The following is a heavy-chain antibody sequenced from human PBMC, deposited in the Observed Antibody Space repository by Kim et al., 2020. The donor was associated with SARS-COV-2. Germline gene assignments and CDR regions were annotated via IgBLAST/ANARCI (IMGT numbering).Heavy chain of an antibody. CDR3: ATVTVVTPFPTDYYYYGMDV. D-gene: IGHD2-21*02. V-gene: IGHV1-69*13. CDR1: GGTFSSYA. J-gene: IGHJ6*02. Sequence: SVKVSCKASGGTFSSYAISWVRQAPGQGLEWMGGIIPIFGTANYAQKFQGRVTITADESTSTAYMELSSLRSEDTAVYYCATVTVVTPFPTDYYYYGMDVWGQGTTVTVSS. CDR2: IIPIFGTA.